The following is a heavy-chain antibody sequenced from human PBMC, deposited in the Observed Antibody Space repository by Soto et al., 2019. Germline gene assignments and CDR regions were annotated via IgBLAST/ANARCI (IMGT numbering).Heavy chain of an antibody. Sequence: GGSLRLSCAASGFTFSSYAMSWVRQAPGKGLEWVSAISGSGGSTYYADSVKGRFTISRDNSKNTLYLQMNSLRAEDTAVYYCAKDGGSGSGSYTPSDAFDIWGQGTMVTVSS. J-gene: IGHJ3*02. V-gene: IGHV3-23*01. CDR2: ISGSGGST. CDR1: GFTFSSYA. D-gene: IGHD3-10*01. CDR3: AKDGGSGSGSYTPSDAFDI.